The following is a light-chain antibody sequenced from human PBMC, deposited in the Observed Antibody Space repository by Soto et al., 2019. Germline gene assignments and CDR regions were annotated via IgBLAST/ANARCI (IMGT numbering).Light chain of an antibody. CDR1: SSNIGSNY. V-gene: IGLV1-47*01. CDR2: RNN. CDR3: AGSDDSVRGR. Sequence: QSLLTQPPSASGTPGQRGISSCSGSSSNIGSNYVYWYQQLPGTAPKLLIYRNNQRPSGVPDRFSGSKSGTSASLAISGPRSAHEPDSSCAGSDDSVRGRFGSETKITV. J-gene: IGLJ1*01.